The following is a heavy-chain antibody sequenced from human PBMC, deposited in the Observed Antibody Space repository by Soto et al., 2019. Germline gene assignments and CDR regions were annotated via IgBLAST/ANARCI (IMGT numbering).Heavy chain of an antibody. CDR2: MSNDGRKT. J-gene: IGHJ4*02. CDR3: AKGGGSSFDYCFDY. Sequence: QVQLVESGGGVVQPGRSLRLSCAASGFTFSNYGLHWVRQAPGKGLEWVAGMSNDGRKTYYADSVKGRFTISRDNSKNTMALQMNSLRTEDTAVYYCAKGGGSSFDYCFDYWGQGTLDTVSS. CDR1: GFTFSNYG. D-gene: IGHD6-6*01. V-gene: IGHV3-30*18.